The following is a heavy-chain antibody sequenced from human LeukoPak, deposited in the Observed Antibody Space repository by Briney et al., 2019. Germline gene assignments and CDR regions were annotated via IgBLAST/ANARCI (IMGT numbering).Heavy chain of an antibody. Sequence: GASVKVSCKASGYTFTSYGISWVRQAPGQGLEWMGWISAYNGNTNYAQKLQGRVTMTTDTSTSTAYMELRSLRSDDTAVYYCARSFSDDFCSGYYAAEYYSGQATLVTVPS. D-gene: IGHD3-3*01. CDR3: ARSFSDDFCSGYYAAEYY. V-gene: IGHV1-18*01. CDR2: ISAYNGNT. CDR1: GYTFTSYG. J-gene: IGHJ4*02.